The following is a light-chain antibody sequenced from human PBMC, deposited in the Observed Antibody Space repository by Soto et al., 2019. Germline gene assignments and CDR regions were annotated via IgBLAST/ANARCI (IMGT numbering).Light chain of an antibody. Sequence: ETVFTQSPGTLSLSPGERSTLSCTASQSVSSNYLAWYQQKPGQAPRLLIYGASTRATCIPDRFSGSGSGTDFTLTISRLEPDDSAVYYCQQYGSSPTWTVGQGTKVEIK. V-gene: IGKV3-20*01. J-gene: IGKJ1*01. CDR3: QQYGSSPTWT. CDR1: QSVSSNY. CDR2: GAS.